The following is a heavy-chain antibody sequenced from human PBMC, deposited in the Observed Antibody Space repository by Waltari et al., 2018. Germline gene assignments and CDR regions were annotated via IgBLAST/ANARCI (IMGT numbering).Heavy chain of an antibody. J-gene: IGHJ3*02. D-gene: IGHD2-21*02. CDR2: IYHSGST. CDR1: GGSISSGGYY. V-gene: IGHV4-31*03. CDR3: AAVLYCGGDCRTPDAFDI. Sequence: QVQLQESGPGLVKPSQTLSLTCTVSGGSISSGGYYWSWIRQHPGKGLEWIGYIYHSGSTYYNPSLKSRVTISVDRSKNQFSLKLSSVTAADTAVYYCAAVLYCGGDCRTPDAFDIWGQGTMVTVSS.